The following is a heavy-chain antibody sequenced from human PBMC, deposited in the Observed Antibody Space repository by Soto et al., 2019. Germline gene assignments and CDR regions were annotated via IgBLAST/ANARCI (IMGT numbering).Heavy chain of an antibody. V-gene: IGHV3-53*04. D-gene: IGHD6-19*01. Sequence: EVQLVESGGGLVQPGGSLRLSCAASGFTVSSNYMSWVRQAPGKVLEWVSVIYSGGSTYYADSVKGRFTISRHNSKNTRYLQMNSLRAEDTAVYYCAREYSSGWYGGAFDIWGQGTMVTVSS. CDR1: GFTVSSNY. CDR2: IYSGGST. CDR3: AREYSSGWYGGAFDI. J-gene: IGHJ3*02.